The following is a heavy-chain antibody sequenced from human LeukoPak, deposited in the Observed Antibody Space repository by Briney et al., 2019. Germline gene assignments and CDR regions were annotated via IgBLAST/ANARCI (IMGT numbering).Heavy chain of an antibody. CDR2: IRYDGSNK. V-gene: IGHV3-30*02. Sequence: GGSLRLSCAASGFTFSSYGMHWVRQAPGKGLEWVAFIRYDGSNKYYADSVKGRFTISRDNSKNTLYLQMNSLRSDDTAVYYCAREGRGDGYNYQSWFDPWGQGTLVTVSS. CDR3: AREGRGDGYNYQSWFDP. J-gene: IGHJ5*02. D-gene: IGHD5-24*01. CDR1: GFTFSSYG.